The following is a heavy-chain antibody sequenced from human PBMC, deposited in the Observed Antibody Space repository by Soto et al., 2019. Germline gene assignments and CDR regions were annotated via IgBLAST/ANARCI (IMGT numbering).Heavy chain of an antibody. CDR1: GYTFTSYY. Sequence: ASVKVSCKASGYTFTSYYMHWVRQAPGQGLEWMGIINPSGGSTSYAQKFQGRVTMTRDTSTSTVYMELSSLRSEDTAVYYCARVPYGGAAGGAFDIWGQGTVVTVSS. CDR3: ARVPYGGAAGGAFDI. D-gene: IGHD2-8*02. J-gene: IGHJ3*02. V-gene: IGHV1-46*01. CDR2: INPSGGST.